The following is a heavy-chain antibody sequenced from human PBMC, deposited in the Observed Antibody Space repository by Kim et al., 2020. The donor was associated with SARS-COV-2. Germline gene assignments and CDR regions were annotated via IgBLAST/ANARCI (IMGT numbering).Heavy chain of an antibody. J-gene: IGHJ3*02. Sequence: TKYAQNFQGRVTMTRDTSTSTAYMELSSLTSDDTAMYYCARELSGGFDIWGQGTLVTVSS. CDR2: T. V-gene: IGHV1-2*02. D-gene: IGHD2-15*01. CDR3: ARELSGGFDI.